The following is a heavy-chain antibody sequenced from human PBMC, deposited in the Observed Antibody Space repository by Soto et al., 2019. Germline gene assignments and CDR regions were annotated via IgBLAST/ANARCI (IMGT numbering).Heavy chain of an antibody. Sequence: GGSLRLSCAASGFTFSSYAMSWVRQAPGKGLEWVSAISGSGGSTYYADSVKGRFTISRDNSKNTLYLQMNGLRAEDTAVYYCAKRPYGDYYGMDVWGQGTTVTVSS. J-gene: IGHJ6*02. D-gene: IGHD4-17*01. CDR3: AKRPYGDYYGMDV. V-gene: IGHV3-23*01. CDR1: GFTFSSYA. CDR2: ISGSGGST.